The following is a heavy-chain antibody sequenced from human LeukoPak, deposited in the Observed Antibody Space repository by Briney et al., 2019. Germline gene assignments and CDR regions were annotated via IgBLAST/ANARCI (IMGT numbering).Heavy chain of an antibody. CDR2: IFYSGSI. D-gene: IGHD3-3*01. CDR3: ARVFRFSYFDY. Sequence: SETLSLTCSVSGDSINSSTSYWGWVRQPPGKGREWIGTIFYSGSIYNNPSLKIRVTMSLDTSKNQFSLRLRSVTAADTAFYYCARVFRFSYFDYWGQGALITVS. CDR1: GDSINSSTSY. V-gene: IGHV4-39*07. J-gene: IGHJ4*02.